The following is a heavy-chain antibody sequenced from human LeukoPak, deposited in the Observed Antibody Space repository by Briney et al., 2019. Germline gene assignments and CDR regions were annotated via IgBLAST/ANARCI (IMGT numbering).Heavy chain of an antibody. Sequence: ASVKVSCEASGYTFTGYYMHWVRQAPGQGLEWMGWINPNSGGTNYAQKFQGRVTMTRDTSISTAYMELSRLRSDDTAVYYCARDLANYYGSGSYGYWGQGTLVTVSS. CDR1: GYTFTGYY. CDR2: INPNSGGT. D-gene: IGHD3-10*01. CDR3: ARDLANYYGSGSYGY. J-gene: IGHJ4*02. V-gene: IGHV1-2*02.